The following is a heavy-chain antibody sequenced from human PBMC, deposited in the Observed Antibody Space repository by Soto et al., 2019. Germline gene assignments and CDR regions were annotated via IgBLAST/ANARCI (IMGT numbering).Heavy chain of an antibody. D-gene: IGHD3-22*01. CDR3: AKTARITMIVVAYDY. V-gene: IGHV3-23*01. CDR2: ISGSGGST. CDR1: GFTFSSYA. J-gene: IGHJ4*02. Sequence: GGSLRLSCAASGFTFSSYAMSWVRRAPGKGLEWVSAISGSGGSTYYADSVKGRFTISRDNSKNTLYLQMKSLSAEDIAVYYCAKTARITMIVVAYDYWGQGTLVIVSS.